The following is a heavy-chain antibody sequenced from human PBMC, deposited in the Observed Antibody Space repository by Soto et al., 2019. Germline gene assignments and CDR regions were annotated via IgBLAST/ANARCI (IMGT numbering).Heavy chain of an antibody. CDR3: ARTLFTYGNWFDP. J-gene: IGHJ5*02. CDR2: IYYSGST. Sequence: SETLSLTCTVSGGSISSYYWSWIRQPPGKGLEWIGYIYYSGSTNYNPSLKSRVTISVDTSKNQFSLKLSSVTAADTAVYYCARTLFTYGNWFDPWGQGTLVTV. V-gene: IGHV4-59*01. CDR1: GGSISSYY. D-gene: IGHD4-17*01.